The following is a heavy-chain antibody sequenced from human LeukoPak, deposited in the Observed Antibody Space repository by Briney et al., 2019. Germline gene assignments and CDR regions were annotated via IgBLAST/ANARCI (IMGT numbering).Heavy chain of an antibody. J-gene: IGHJ6*02. CDR1: GGTFSSYA. CDR2: IIPIFGTA. CDR3: ARSIYGEPLSYYYYYGMDA. V-gene: IGHV1-69*13. Sequence: ASVKVSCKASGGTFSSYAISWVRQAPGQGLEWMGGIIPIFGTANYAQKFQGRVTITADESTSTAYMELSSLRSEDTAVYYCARSIYGEPLSYYYYYGMDAWGQGTTVTVSS. D-gene: IGHD4-17*01.